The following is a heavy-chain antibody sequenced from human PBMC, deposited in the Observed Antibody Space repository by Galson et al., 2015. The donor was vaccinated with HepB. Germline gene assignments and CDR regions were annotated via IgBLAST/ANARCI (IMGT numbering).Heavy chain of an antibody. D-gene: IGHD2-2*01. Sequence: SEKVSCKASGYTFTSYYMHWVRQAPGQGLEWMGIINPSGGSTSYAQKFQGRVTMTRDTSTSTVYMELSSLRSEDTAVYYCARDSVVVPAAIYWYFDLWGRGTLVTVSS. CDR3: ARDSVVVPAAIYWYFDL. V-gene: IGHV1-46*01. CDR2: INPSGGST. J-gene: IGHJ2*01. CDR1: GYTFTSYY.